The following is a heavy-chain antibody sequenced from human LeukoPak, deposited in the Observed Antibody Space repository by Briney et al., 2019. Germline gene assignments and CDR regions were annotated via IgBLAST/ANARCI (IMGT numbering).Heavy chain of an antibody. Sequence: GGSLRLSCAAFGFTVSSNYMSWVRQAPGKGLEWVSVIYSGGSTYYADSVKGRFTISRDNSKNTLYLQMNSLRAEDTAVYYCASWYSSSWYLAFDIWGQGTMVTVSS. CDR2: IYSGGST. CDR1: GFTVSSNY. J-gene: IGHJ3*02. V-gene: IGHV3-66*01. CDR3: ASWYSSSWYLAFDI. D-gene: IGHD6-13*01.